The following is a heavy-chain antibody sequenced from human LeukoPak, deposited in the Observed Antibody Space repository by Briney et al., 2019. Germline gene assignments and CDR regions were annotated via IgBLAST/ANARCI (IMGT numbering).Heavy chain of an antibody. D-gene: IGHD6-19*01. CDR3: ARETVAGPYYYYYGMDV. CDR2: IIPIFGTA. J-gene: IGHJ6*02. Sequence: ASVKVSCKASGGTFSSYAISWVRQAPGQGLEWMGGIIPIFGTANYAQKFQGRVTMTRDTSTSTVYMELSSLRSEDTAVYYCARETVAGPYYYYYGMDVWGQGTTVTVSS. CDR1: GGTFSSYA. V-gene: IGHV1-69*05.